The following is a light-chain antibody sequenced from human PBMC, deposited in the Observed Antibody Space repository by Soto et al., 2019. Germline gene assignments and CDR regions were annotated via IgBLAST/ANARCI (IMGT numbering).Light chain of an antibody. V-gene: IGKV3-11*01. CDR1: QSVSSS. Sequence: IVMSQSPATLSLSPGERATLSCRASQSVSSSLAWYQQEPGQAPRLLIYGASNGAAGIPARFSGTGSGTDFTLTISSLEPDDFAVYYCQQRYNWPLTFGGGTTGDIK. J-gene: IGKJ4*01. CDR3: QQRYNWPLT. CDR2: GAS.